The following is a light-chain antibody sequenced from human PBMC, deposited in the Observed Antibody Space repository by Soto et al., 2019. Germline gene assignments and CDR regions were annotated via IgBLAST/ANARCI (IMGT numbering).Light chain of an antibody. CDR3: SSYSTTSTPHVL. Sequence: QSALTQPPSASASPGHSVTISCTGTSSDVGRYNYVSWYQQHPGEVPKLLIYEVTYRPSGVSARFSGSKSGSTASLTISGLQAEDEADYYCSSYSTTSTPHVLFGGGTKLTVL. CDR2: EVT. V-gene: IGLV2-14*01. CDR1: SSDVGRYNY. J-gene: IGLJ2*01.